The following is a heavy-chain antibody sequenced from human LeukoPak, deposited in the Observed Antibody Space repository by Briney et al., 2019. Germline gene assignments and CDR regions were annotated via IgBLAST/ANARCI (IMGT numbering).Heavy chain of an antibody. V-gene: IGHV4-61*05. CDR2: IYYSETT. Sequence: SETLSLTCTVSGGSISSRSYYWGWLRQPPGKGLEWIGYIYYSETTKYNPSLKSRVTISVDTSKNQFSLKLSSVTAADTAVYYCARALYFGSGSPYYYMDVWGKGTTVIISS. CDR1: GGSISSRSYY. D-gene: IGHD3-10*01. J-gene: IGHJ6*03. CDR3: ARALYFGSGSPYYYMDV.